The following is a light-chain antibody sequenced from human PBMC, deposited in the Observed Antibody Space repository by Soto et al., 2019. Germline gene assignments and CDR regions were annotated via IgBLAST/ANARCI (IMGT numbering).Light chain of an antibody. CDR3: GSYTMNSLYV. V-gene: IGLV2-14*01. CDR1: SSDVGGYDY. CDR2: EVS. Sequence: QSVLTQPASVSGSPGQSITISCTGTSSDVGGYDYVSWYQQHPGKAPKLMIYEVSNRPSGVSNRVSGSKSGNTASLTISGLQAEDEADYYCGSYTMNSLYVFGTGTKLTVL. J-gene: IGLJ1*01.